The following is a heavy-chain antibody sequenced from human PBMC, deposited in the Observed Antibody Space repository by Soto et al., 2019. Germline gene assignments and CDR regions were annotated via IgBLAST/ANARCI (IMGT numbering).Heavy chain of an antibody. Sequence: PGGSLRLSCAASGFTFSTYGMHWVRQGPGKGLEWVALISYDGSNKYYGDSVKGRFTISRDNSKNTLYLQMNSLRAEDTAVYYCARELYSCGAECPYYMVYWGQGTPVTVSS. D-gene: IGHD2-21*01. CDR1: GFTFSTYG. V-gene: IGHV3-30*03. J-gene: IGHJ4*02. CDR3: ARELYSCGAECPYYMVY. CDR2: ISYDGSNK.